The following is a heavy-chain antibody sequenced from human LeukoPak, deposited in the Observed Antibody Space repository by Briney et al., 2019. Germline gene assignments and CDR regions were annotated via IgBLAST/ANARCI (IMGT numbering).Heavy chain of an antibody. D-gene: IGHD6-13*01. J-gene: IGHJ5*02. CDR3: ARERGSSWHREFDP. Sequence: SETLSLTCTVSGGSLSSSSYYWGWIRQPPGKGLEWIGSIHYSGSTYYNPSLKSRVTISVDTSKNQFSLKLSSVTAADTAVYYCARERGSSWHREFDPWGQGTLVTVSS. V-gene: IGHV4-39*02. CDR1: GGSLSSSSYY. CDR2: IHYSGST.